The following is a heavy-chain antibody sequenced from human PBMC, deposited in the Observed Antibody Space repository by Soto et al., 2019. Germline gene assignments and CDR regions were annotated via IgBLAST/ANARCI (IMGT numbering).Heavy chain of an antibody. CDR3: AREGYCSGGSCYSSNAFDI. Sequence: SVTVSCQASGGTFSSYAISWVRQAPGQGLEWMGGIIPIFGTANYAQKFQGRVTITADESTSTAYMELSSLRSEDTAVYYCAREGYCSGGSCYSSNAFDIWGQGAMVTVSS. J-gene: IGHJ3*02. V-gene: IGHV1-69*13. CDR1: GGTFSSYA. CDR2: IIPIFGTA. D-gene: IGHD2-15*01.